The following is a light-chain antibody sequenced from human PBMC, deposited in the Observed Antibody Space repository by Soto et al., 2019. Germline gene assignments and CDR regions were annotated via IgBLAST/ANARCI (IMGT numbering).Light chain of an antibody. V-gene: IGLV1-40*01. CDR2: GNT. J-gene: IGLJ1*01. CDR3: QSYDISLSAV. Sequence: QSVLTQPPSVSGAPGQRVTISCTGSSSNIGAGFDVHWYQHLPGTAPKLLIFGNTNRPAGVPDRFSGSKSGSSSSLAITGRQADDEADYYCQSYDISLSAVLGPGTTLTVL. CDR1: SSNIGAGFD.